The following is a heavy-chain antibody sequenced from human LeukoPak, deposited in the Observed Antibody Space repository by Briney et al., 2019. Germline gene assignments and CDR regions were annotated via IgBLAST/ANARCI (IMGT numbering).Heavy chain of an antibody. V-gene: IGHV4-4*07. CDR1: GGSISSYY. J-gene: IGHJ4*02. CDR2: IYTSGST. D-gene: IGHD2-15*01. CDR3: ARVDLRAAYFDY. Sequence: SDTLSLTCTVSGGSISSYYWSWIRQPAGKGLEWIVRIYTSGSTGYNPSLKSRVTMSVDTSKNQFSLKLSSVTAADTAVHYCARVDLRAAYFDYWGQGTLVTVSS.